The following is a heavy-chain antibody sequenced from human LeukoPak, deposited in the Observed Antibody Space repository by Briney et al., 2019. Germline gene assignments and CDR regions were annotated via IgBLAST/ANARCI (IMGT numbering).Heavy chain of an antibody. CDR2: IRYDGSNK. V-gene: IGHV3-30*02. Sequence: SGGSLRLSCAASGFTFSSYGMHWVRQAPGKGLEWVAFIRYDGSNKYYADSVKGRFTISRDNSKHTIYLQMNSVRAKDTAVYYGAKDRMAARPTCDYWGQGTLVTVSS. CDR3: AKDRMAARPTCDY. D-gene: IGHD6-6*01. CDR1: GFTFSSYG. J-gene: IGHJ4*02.